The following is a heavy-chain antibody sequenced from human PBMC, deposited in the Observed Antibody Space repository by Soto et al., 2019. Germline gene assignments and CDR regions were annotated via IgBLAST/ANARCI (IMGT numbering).Heavy chain of an antibody. V-gene: IGHV5-51*01. CDR1: GYSFTSYW. CDR3: ARTSAAGKYYYGMDV. J-gene: IGHJ6*02. CDR2: IYPGVSDT. Sequence: GESLKISCKGSGYSFTSYWIGRVRQMPGKGLEWMGIIYPGVSDTRYSPSFQGQVTISADKSISTAYLQWSSLKASDTAMYYCARTSAAGKYYYGMDVWGQGTTVTVSS. D-gene: IGHD6-13*01.